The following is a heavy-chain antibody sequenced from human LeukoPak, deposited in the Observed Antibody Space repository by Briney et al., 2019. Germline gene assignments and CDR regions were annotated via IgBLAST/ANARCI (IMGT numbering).Heavy chain of an antibody. J-gene: IGHJ6*03. D-gene: IGHD6-6*01. CDR1: GGTFGSYA. CDR2: IIPIFGTA. Sequence: ASVKVSCKASGGTFGSYAISWVRQAPGQGLEWMGGIIPIFGTANYAQKFQGRVTITTDESTSTAYMELSSLRSEDTAVYYCARGVWQTLHSAYYYYYMDVWGKGTTVTVSS. CDR3: ARGVWQTLHSAYYYYYMDV. V-gene: IGHV1-69*05.